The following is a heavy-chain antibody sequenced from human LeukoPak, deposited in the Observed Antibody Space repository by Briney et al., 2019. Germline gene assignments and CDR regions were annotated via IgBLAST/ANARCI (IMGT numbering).Heavy chain of an antibody. J-gene: IGHJ4*02. CDR1: GGSISGYY. V-gene: IGHV4-59*01. D-gene: IGHD3-9*01. Sequence: TSSETLSFTCTVSGGSISGYYWSWIRQPPGKGLEWIGYIYYSGSTNYNPSLKSRVTISVDTSKNQFSLKLSSVTAADTAVYYCAGSHYDILTGYYIFDYWGQGTLVTVSS. CDR3: AGSHYDILTGYYIFDY. CDR2: IYYSGST.